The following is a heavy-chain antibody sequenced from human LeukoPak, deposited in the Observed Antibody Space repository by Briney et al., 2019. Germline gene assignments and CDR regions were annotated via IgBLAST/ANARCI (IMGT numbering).Heavy chain of an antibody. CDR1: GYTFTNYD. Sequence: VASVKVSCKASGYTFTNYDVHWVRQATGQGLEWVGWMSPNSGSTVHAQRFQGRVTLTRSTSESTAYMELSSLRSDDTAVYYCARGLRRYYDILSFDYWGQGTLVTVSS. J-gene: IGHJ4*02. CDR3: ARGLRRYYDILSFDY. V-gene: IGHV1-8*01. CDR2: MSPNSGST. D-gene: IGHD3-9*01.